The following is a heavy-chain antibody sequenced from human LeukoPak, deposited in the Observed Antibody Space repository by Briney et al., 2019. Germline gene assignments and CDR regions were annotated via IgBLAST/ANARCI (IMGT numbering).Heavy chain of an antibody. CDR1: GFTFSSYG. D-gene: IGHD3-10*02. J-gene: IGHJ6*04. V-gene: IGHV3-48*04. Sequence: PGGSLRLSCAASGFTFSSYGMHWVRQAPGKGLEWVSYISSSGCTIYYADSVKGRFTISRDNAKNSLYLQMNSLRAEDTAVYYCAELGITMIGGVWGKGTTVTISS. CDR3: AELGITMIGGV. CDR2: ISSSGCTI.